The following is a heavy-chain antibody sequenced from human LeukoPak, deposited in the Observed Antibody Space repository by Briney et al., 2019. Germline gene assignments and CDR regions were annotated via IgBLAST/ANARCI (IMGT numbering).Heavy chain of an antibody. CDR3: ARDPRLLVKHWYFDL. CDR1: GYTFTSYY. J-gene: IGHJ2*01. V-gene: IGHV1-46*01. D-gene: IGHD3-22*01. CDR2: INPSGGST. Sequence: GASVKVSCKASGYTFTSYYMHWVRQAPGQGLEWMGIINPSGGSTSYAQKFQGRVTMTRDTSTSTVYMELSSLRSEDTAVYYCARDPRLLVKHWYFDLWGRGTLVTVSS.